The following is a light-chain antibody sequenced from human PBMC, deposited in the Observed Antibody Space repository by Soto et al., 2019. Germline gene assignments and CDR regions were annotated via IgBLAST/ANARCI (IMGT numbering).Light chain of an antibody. CDR3: SSYVTSNVVV. CDR2: EVY. V-gene: IGLV2-8*01. Sequence: QSALTQPPSASGSPGQSVTISCTGTRDDVGGYNYVSWFQHHPGKAPKLMIYEVYKRPSGVPARFSGSKSGNTASLTVSGLQPADEAIYYCSSYVTSNVVVFGGGTKVTVL. CDR1: RDDVGGYNY. J-gene: IGLJ2*01.